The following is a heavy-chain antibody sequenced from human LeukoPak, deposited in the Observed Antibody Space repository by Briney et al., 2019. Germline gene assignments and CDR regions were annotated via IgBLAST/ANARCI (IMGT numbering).Heavy chain of an antibody. J-gene: IGHJ6*02. Sequence: PSETLSLTCTVSDGSISSYYWSWIRQPPGKGLEWIGEINHSGSTNYNPSLKSRVTISVDTSKNQFSLKLSSVTAADTAVYYCARVGREYSGGYYYYGMDVWGQGTTVTASS. CDR1: DGSISSYY. CDR2: INHSGST. D-gene: IGHD1-26*01. CDR3: ARVGREYSGGYYYYGMDV. V-gene: IGHV4-34*01.